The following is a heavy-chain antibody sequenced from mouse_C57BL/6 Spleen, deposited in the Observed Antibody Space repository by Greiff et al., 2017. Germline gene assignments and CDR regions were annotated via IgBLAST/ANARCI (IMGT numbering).Heavy chain of an antibody. CDR1: GFTFSSYT. D-gene: IGHD2-12*01. CDR3: ARTTYAMDY. Sequence: EVNVVESGGGLVKPGGSLKLSCAASGFTFSSYTMSWVRQTPEKRLEWVATISGGGGNTYYPDSVKGRFTISRDNAKNTLYLQMSSLRSEDTALYYCARTTYAMDYWGQGTSVTVSS. J-gene: IGHJ4*01. V-gene: IGHV5-9*01. CDR2: ISGGGGNT.